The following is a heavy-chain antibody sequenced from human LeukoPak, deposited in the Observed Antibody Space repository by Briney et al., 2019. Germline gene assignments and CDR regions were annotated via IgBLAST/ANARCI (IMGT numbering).Heavy chain of an antibody. V-gene: IGHV1-2*02. CDR3: VRKEFIFDP. CDR2: INSRSGGT. CDR1: GYTFTGNY. J-gene: IGHJ5*02. Sequence: ASVTVSCKASGYTFTGNYIHWVQQAPGQGLDWMGWINSRSGGTNYAQKFQGRVTMTRDTSISTAYLELSRLTSDDTAVYYCVRKEFIFDPWGQGTLVTVSS. D-gene: IGHD3-10*01.